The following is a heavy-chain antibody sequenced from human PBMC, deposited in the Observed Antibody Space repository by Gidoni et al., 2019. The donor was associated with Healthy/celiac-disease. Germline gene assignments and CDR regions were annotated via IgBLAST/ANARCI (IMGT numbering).Heavy chain of an antibody. J-gene: IGHJ6*02. D-gene: IGHD5-18*01. CDR2: IIPIFGTA. Sequence: QVQLVQSGAEVKKPGSSVKVSCKASGGTFSSYAISWVRQAPGQGLEWMGGIIPIFGTANYAQKFQGRVTSTADEYTSTAYMELSSLRSEDTAVYYCARERVRGYSYGQFYYYYGMDVWGQGTTVTVSS. CDR3: ARERVRGYSYGQFYYYYGMDV. CDR1: GGTFSSYA. V-gene: IGHV1-69*01.